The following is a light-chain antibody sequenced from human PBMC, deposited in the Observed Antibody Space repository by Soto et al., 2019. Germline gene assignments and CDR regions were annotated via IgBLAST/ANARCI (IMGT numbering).Light chain of an antibody. Sequence: QAVVTQEPSLTVSPGGTVTLTCASSTGAVTSSYYPNWFQQKPGQAPRSLIFSTYNKQSWTPARFSGSLLGGKAALTLSGVQPEDEAEYYCLLYYGVSGVFGGGTKVTVL. J-gene: IGLJ2*01. CDR3: LLYYGVSGV. V-gene: IGLV7-43*01. CDR1: TGAVTSSYY. CDR2: STY.